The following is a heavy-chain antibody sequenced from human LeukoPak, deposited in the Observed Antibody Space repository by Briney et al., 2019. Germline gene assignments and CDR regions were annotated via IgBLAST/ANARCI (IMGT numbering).Heavy chain of an antibody. CDR3: ARDVYRYYFDY. Sequence: SETLSLTCAVYGGSFSGYYWSWIRQPPGKGLEWIGEINHSGSTNYNPSLKSRVTISVDTSKNQFSLKLSSVTAADTAVYYCARDVYRYYFDYWGQGTLVTVSS. J-gene: IGHJ4*02. CDR1: GGSFSGYY. CDR2: INHSGST. D-gene: IGHD1-14*01. V-gene: IGHV4-34*01.